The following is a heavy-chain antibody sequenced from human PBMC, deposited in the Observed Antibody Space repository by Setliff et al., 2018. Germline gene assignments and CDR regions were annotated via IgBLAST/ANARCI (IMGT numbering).Heavy chain of an antibody. CDR2: INTYPGSP. D-gene: IGHD6-19*01. CDR3: ARDSSGWSGFSRLVGVYYYYMDV. Sequence: GASVKVSCKVSGYTFTVYTMNWVRQAPGQGLEWMGWINTYPGSPTYAQGFTGRFVFSLDTSVSTAYLQISSLKGEDTAVYYCARDSSGWSGFSRLVGVYYYYMDVWGKGTTVTVSS. CDR1: GYTFTVYT. J-gene: IGHJ6*03. V-gene: IGHV7-4-1*02.